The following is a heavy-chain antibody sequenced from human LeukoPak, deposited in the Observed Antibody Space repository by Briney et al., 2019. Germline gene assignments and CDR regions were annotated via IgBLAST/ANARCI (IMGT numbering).Heavy chain of an antibody. Sequence: PGGSLRLSCAASGFTFSNYNMNWVRQAPGKGLQWVSYISSSSGAIYYADFVKGRFTISRDNAKNSLYLQMNSLRDEDTAVYYCARIVRAATGVIYFDYWGQGTQVTVSS. V-gene: IGHV3-48*02. CDR2: ISSSSGAI. CDR3: ARIVRAATGVIYFDY. J-gene: IGHJ4*02. CDR1: GFTFSNYN. D-gene: IGHD6-13*01.